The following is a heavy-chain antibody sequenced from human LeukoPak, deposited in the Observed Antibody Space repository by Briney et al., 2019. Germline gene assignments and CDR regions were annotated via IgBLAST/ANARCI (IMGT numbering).Heavy chain of an antibody. D-gene: IGHD3-3*01. CDR1: GGSLSTYY. V-gene: IGHV4-59*01. J-gene: IGHJ4*02. CDR2: IYNSGGGT. CDR3: ARGRYDFWSGYYAYYFDY. Sequence: KPSETLSLTCTVSGGSLSTYYWGWIRQPPGKGLEWIGYIYNSGGGTNSNPSLKSRVTISEDTSKNQFSLKLSSVTAADTAVYYCARGRYDFWSGYYAYYFDYWGQGTLVTVSS.